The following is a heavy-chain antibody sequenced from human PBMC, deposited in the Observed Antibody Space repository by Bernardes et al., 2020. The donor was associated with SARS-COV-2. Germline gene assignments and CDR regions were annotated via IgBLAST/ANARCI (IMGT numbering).Heavy chain of an antibody. CDR3: ARVRRGYQMWAYGLDV. CDR2: IRHDGRNL. J-gene: IGHJ6*01. D-gene: IGHD2-2*01. CDR1: GFSFSHYG. V-gene: IGHV3-30*02. Sequence: GGSLRLSCAASGFSFSHYGMHWVRQVPGKGLEWVAFIRHDGRNLYYTDSVQGRFTISRDNSKNTLFLLMNSLRAEDTAVFYCARVRRGYQMWAYGLDVWGQGTTVTVS.